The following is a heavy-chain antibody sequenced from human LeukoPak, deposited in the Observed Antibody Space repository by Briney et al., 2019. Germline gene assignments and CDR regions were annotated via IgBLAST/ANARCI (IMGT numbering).Heavy chain of an antibody. D-gene: IGHD6-19*01. J-gene: IGHJ6*02. CDR1: GFTFSSYA. CDR3: ARALRGIAVAGALYYYYGMDV. V-gene: IGHV3-30-3*01. Sequence: GGSLRLSCAASGFTFSSYAMHWVRQAPGKGLEWVAVISYDGSNKYYADSVKGRFTISRDNSKNTLYLQMNSLRAEDTAVYYCARALRGIAVAGALYYYYGMDVWGQGTTVTVSS. CDR2: ISYDGSNK.